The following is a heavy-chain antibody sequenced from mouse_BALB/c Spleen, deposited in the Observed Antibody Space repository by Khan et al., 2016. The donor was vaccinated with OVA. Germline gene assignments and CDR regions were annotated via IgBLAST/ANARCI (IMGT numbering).Heavy chain of an antibody. V-gene: IGHV1S41*01. Sequence: DLVKPGASVKLSCKATGYTFTSYWINWIKQRPGQGLEWIGRIAPGSGSIYYNEMFKDKATLTVDTSSSTAYIQLNSLSSEDSAVXYCASGIGGKVPLDYWGQGTALTVSS. CDR1: GYTFTSYW. CDR3: ASGIGGKVPLDY. J-gene: IGHJ2*01. CDR2: IAPGSGSI. D-gene: IGHD1-1*02.